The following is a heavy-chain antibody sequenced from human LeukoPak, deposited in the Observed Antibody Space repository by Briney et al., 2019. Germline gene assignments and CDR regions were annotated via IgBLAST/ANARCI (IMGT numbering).Heavy chain of an antibody. CDR1: GFTFSSYA. CDR2: ISSSSSYI. V-gene: IGHV3-21*04. Sequence: GGSLRLSCAASGFTFSSYAMSWVRQAPGKGLEWVSSISSSSSYIYYADSVKGRFTISRDNAKNSLYLQMNSLRAEDTAVYYCAKTMGAIDHDYWGQGTLVTVSS. CDR3: AKTMGAIDHDY. D-gene: IGHD1-26*01. J-gene: IGHJ4*02.